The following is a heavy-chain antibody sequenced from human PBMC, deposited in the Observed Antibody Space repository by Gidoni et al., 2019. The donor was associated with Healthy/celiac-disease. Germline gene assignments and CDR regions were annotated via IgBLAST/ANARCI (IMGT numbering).Heavy chain of an antibody. CDR1: GYTFPSYG. CDR3: AREKNYDILTGRSAFDI. V-gene: IGHV1-18*01. D-gene: IGHD3-9*01. Sequence: QVQLVQSGAEVKKPGASVKVSCQASGYTFPSYGISWVRQAPGQGLEWMGWISAYNGNTNYAQKLQGRVTMTTDTSTSTAYMELRSLRSDDTAVYYCAREKNYDILTGRSAFDIWGQGTMVTVSS. J-gene: IGHJ3*02. CDR2: ISAYNGNT.